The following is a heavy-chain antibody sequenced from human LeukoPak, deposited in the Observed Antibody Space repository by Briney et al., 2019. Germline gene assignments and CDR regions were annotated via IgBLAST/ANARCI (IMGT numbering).Heavy chain of an antibody. Sequence: GGSLRLSCAASGFTFSSDAMSWVRQAPGKGLEWVSAISGSGGSTYYADSVKGRFTISRDNSKNTLYLQMNSLRAEDTAVYYCAKTSGLYDLGPWGQGTLVTVSS. CDR1: GFTFSSDA. D-gene: IGHD3-3*01. V-gene: IGHV3-23*01. CDR3: AKTSGLYDLGP. J-gene: IGHJ5*02. CDR2: ISGSGGST.